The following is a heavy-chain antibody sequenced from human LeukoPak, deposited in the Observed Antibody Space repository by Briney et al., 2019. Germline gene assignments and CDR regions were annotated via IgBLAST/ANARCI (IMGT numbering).Heavy chain of an antibody. Sequence: GGSLRLSCAASGFTFSSYEMNWVRQAPGKGLEWVSYISSSGSTIKYADSVKGRFTISRDNAKNSLDLQMNSLRTEDTAVYYCARGLPGYRRFDYWGQGTLVTVSS. CDR1: GFTFSSYE. D-gene: IGHD5-24*01. CDR3: ARGLPGYRRFDY. J-gene: IGHJ4*02. V-gene: IGHV3-48*03. CDR2: ISSSGSTI.